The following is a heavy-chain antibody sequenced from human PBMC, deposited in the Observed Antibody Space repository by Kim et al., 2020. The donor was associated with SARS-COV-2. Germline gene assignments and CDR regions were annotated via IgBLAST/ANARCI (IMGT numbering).Heavy chain of an antibody. D-gene: IGHD3-10*01. V-gene: IGHV3-23*01. CDR1: GFTFSSYA. J-gene: IGHJ3*02. CDR2: ISGSGGST. Sequence: GGSLRLSCAASGFTFSSYAMSWVRQAPGKGLEWVSAISGSGGSTYYADSVKGRFTIYRDNSKNTLYLQMNSLRAEDTAVYYCVTVGLLWFGGDGDDAFDIWGQGTMVTVSS. CDR3: VTVGLLWFGGDGDDAFDI.